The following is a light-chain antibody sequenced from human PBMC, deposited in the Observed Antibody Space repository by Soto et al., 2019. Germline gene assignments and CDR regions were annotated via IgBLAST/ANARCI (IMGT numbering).Light chain of an antibody. J-gene: IGKJ4*01. CDR3: QQLNSYPQA. CDR2: AAS. CDR1: QGISSY. V-gene: IGKV1-9*01. Sequence: IQLTQSPASLSSSVGDRVTITCRASQGISSYLAWYQQKPGKAPKLLIYAASTLKSRLPSNFRGMGSGTEFALTISSLQPEDFSTYYCQQLNSYPQAFGGGTKVQIK.